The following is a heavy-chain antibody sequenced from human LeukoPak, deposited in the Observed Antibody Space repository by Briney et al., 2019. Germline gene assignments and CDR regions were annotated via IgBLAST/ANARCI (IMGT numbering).Heavy chain of an antibody. CDR1: GYTFTSYG. CDR3: ARSKSCSGGSCYFPDAFDI. V-gene: IGHV1-18*01. D-gene: IGHD2-15*01. CDR2: ISAYNGNT. Sequence: ASVKVSCKASGYTFTSYGISWVRQAPGQGLEWMGWISAYNGNTNYAQKLQGRVTMTTDTSTSTAYMELRSLRSDDTAVYYCARSKSCSGGSCYFPDAFDIWGQGTMVTVSS. J-gene: IGHJ3*02.